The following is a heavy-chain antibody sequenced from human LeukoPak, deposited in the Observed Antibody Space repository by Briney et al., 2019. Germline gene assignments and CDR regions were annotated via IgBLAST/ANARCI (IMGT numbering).Heavy chain of an antibody. CDR3: ARVGYYYDSSGYYIYYFDY. CDR2: IHPNYGDT. CDR1: EYTFTAYY. D-gene: IGHD3-22*01. Sequence: HGASVKVSCKASEYTFTAYYIHWVRQAPGQGLQWMGWIHPNYGDTNYAQRFQGRVTMTMDTSISTAYMELSRLRSDDTAVYYCARVGYYYDSSGYYIYYFDYWGQGTLVTVSS. J-gene: IGHJ4*02. V-gene: IGHV1-2*02.